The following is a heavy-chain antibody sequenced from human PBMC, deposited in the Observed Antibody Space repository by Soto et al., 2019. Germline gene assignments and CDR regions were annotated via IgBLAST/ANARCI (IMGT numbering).Heavy chain of an antibody. J-gene: IGHJ4*02. Sequence: EVQLLESGGGLVQPGGSLRLACAASGFTFSRYAMSWVRQAPGKGLECVSAISGSGGSTFYPDSVRGRFTISRDNSKNTLYLEMNSLRVEDTAVYYCAKDRALGGASCWDYWGQGSLVTVSA. CDR1: GFTFSRYA. V-gene: IGHV3-23*01. CDR3: AKDRALGGASCWDY. CDR2: ISGSGGST. D-gene: IGHD6-19*01.